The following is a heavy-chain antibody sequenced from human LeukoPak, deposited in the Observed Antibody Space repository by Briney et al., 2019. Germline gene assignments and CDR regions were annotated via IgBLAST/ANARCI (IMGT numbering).Heavy chain of an antibody. J-gene: IGHJ4*02. CDR1: GYIFTGYY. Sequence: ASVKASCKTSGYIFTGYYMHWVRQAPGQGLEWLGWINPNSGATNYAQKFHGRVTMTRDTSISTAYMELRSLTSDDTAVYYCASPGSNYDVLTGPGYCDYWGQGTLVTVSS. V-gene: IGHV1-2*02. CDR2: INPNSGAT. D-gene: IGHD3-9*01. CDR3: ASPGSNYDVLTGPGYCDY.